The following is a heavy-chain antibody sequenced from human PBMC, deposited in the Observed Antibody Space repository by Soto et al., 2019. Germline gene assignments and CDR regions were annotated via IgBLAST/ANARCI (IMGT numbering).Heavy chain of an antibody. CDR2: IKSKTDGGTT. Sequence: GGSLRLSCAASGFTFSNAWMSWVRQAPGKGLEWVGRIKSKTDGGTTDYAAPVKGRFTISRDDSKNTLYLQMNSLKTEETAVYYCTAGTTPWESGYDYWGQGTLVTVSS. V-gene: IGHV3-15*01. J-gene: IGHJ4*02. CDR1: GFTFSNAW. D-gene: IGHD3-16*01. CDR3: TAGTTPWESGYDY.